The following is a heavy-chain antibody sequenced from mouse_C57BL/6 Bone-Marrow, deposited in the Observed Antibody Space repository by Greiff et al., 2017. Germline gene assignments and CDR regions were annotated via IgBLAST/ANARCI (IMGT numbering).Heavy chain of an antibody. J-gene: IGHJ3*01. CDR1: GFTFSSYG. V-gene: IGHV5-6*01. Sequence: EVQGVESGGDLVKPGGSLKLSCAASGFTFSSYGMSWVRQTPDKRLEWVATISSGGSYTSYPDSVKGRFTISRDNAKNTLYLQMSSLKSEDTAMYDCARDYYGSSYERFAYWGQGTLVTVSA. CDR3: ARDYYGSSYERFAY. CDR2: ISSGGSYT. D-gene: IGHD1-1*01.